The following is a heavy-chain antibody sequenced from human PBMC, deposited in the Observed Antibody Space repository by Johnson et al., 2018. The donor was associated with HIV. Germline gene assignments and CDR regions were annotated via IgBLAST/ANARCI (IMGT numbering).Heavy chain of an antibody. CDR3: TTGVDTAMYAFDI. Sequence: QVQLVESGGGVVQPGRSLRLSCAASGFTFSSYGMHWVRQAPGKGLEWVAVIWYDGSNKYYADSVKGRFTISRDNSKNTLYLQMNSLRAEDTAVYYCTTGVDTAMYAFDIWGQGTMVTVSS. V-gene: IGHV3-33*01. J-gene: IGHJ3*02. CDR2: IWYDGSNK. CDR1: GFTFSSYG. D-gene: IGHD5-18*01.